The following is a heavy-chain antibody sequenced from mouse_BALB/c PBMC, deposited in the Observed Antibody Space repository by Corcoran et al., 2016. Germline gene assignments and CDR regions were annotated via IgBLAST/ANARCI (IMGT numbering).Heavy chain of an antibody. V-gene: IGHV9-3-1*01. Sequence: QIQLVQSGPELKKPGETVKISCKASGYTFTNYGMNWVKQAPGKGLKWMGWINTYTGEPTYADDFKGRFAFSLETSASTAYLQINNLKNEDTATYCCARGNYRCYYYAMDYWGQGTSVTVSS. J-gene: IGHJ4*01. D-gene: IGHD2-14*01. CDR2: INTYTGEP. CDR3: ARGNYRCYYYAMDY. CDR1: GYTFTNYG.